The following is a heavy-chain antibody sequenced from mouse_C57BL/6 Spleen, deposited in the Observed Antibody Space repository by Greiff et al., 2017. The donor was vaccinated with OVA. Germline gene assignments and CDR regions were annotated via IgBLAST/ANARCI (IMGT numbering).Heavy chain of an antibody. CDR1: GFTFSSYA. J-gene: IGHJ4*01. D-gene: IGHD2-2*01. V-gene: IGHV5-4*01. CDR3: AREDGYDSYYAMDY. Sequence: EVMLVESGGGLVKPGGSLKLSCAASGFTFSSYAMSWVRQTPEKRLEWVATISDGGSYTYYPDNVKGRFTISRDNAKNNLYLQMSHLKSEDTAMYYCAREDGYDSYYAMDYWGQGTSVTVSS. CDR2: ISDGGSYT.